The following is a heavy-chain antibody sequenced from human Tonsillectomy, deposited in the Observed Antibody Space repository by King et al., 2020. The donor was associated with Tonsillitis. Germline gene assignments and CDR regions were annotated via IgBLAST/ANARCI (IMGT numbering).Heavy chain of an antibody. J-gene: IGHJ4*02. V-gene: IGHV3-30*02. CDR3: TKEGPRSWNYFDC. CDR1: GFIFNSNG. CDR2: IRYDGNKK. Sequence: HVQLVESGGGVVQPGGSLRLSCAASGFIFNSNGMHWVRRAPGKGLEWVAFIRYDGNKKNYVDSVKGRFTISRDNSRNMVYLQMSSLRADDTAMYYCTKEGPRSWNYFDCWRQGTLVTVSS. D-gene: IGHD6-13*01.